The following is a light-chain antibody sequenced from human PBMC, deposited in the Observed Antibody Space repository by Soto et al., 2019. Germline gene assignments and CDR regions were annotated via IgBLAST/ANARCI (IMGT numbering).Light chain of an antibody. J-gene: IGLJ1*01. V-gene: IGLV2-14*01. CDR1: TSDVGGYDY. Sequence: QSALTQPASVSGSPGQSITVSCTGTTSDVGGYDYVAWYQQHPGKAPKLMIYDVSSRPSGVSNRFSGPKSGNTASLTISGLQAEEEADYYCSSYLGSSALSGVFGTGTKLTVL. CDR2: DVS. CDR3: SSYLGSSALSGV.